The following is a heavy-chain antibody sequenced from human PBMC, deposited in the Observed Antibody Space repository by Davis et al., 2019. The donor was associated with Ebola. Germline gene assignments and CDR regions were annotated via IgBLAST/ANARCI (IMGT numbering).Heavy chain of an antibody. Sequence: GESLKISCAASGFTFSDYYMSWIRQAPGKGLEGVSYISSYGSTIYYADSVKGRFTISRDNAKNSLYLQMNSLRAEDTAVYYCARGSRRYFDWLPFDYWGQGTLVTVSS. D-gene: IGHD3-9*01. CDR1: GFTFSDYY. CDR3: ARGSRRYFDWLPFDY. CDR2: ISSYGSTI. J-gene: IGHJ4*02. V-gene: IGHV3-11*01.